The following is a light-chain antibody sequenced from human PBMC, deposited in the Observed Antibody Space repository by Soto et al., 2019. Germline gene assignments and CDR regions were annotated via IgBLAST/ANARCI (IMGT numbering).Light chain of an antibody. CDR1: QSVSSN. Sequence: EIVMTQSPATLSESPGERATLSCRASQSVSSNLAWYQQKPGQAPRLLIFGASTRATGIPARFSGSGSGTEFTLTISSLQSEDSAVYYCQQYNNWPPYTFGQGSNLQIK. J-gene: IGKJ2*01. CDR3: QQYNNWPPYT. CDR2: GAS. V-gene: IGKV3-15*01.